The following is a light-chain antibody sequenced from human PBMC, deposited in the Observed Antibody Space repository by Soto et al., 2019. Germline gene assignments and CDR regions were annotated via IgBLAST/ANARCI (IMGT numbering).Light chain of an antibody. Sequence: SYELTQPLSVSVALGQTARISCEGNNIGSKDAHWYQQKTGQAPVLVIYRDSNRPSGIPERFSGSNSGNTATLTISRVQAGDEADYYCQVWDSSAWVFGGGTKLTVL. V-gene: IGLV3-9*01. J-gene: IGLJ3*02. CDR3: QVWDSSAWV. CDR2: RDS. CDR1: NIGSKD.